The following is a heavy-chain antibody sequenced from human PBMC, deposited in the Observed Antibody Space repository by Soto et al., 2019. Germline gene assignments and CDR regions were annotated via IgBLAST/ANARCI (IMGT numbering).Heavy chain of an antibody. Sequence: QITLKESGPTLVNPTQTLTLTCTFSGFSLITSGVGVGWIRQPPGKALEWLAFIYWDDDKRYSPSLRSRHTIAKETSKNQVVLTMTEVDPVDKAIYFCAHRRSGISPWNSGDFDYWGQGTQVTGSS. CDR1: GFSLITSGVG. CDR3: AHRRSGISPWNSGDFDY. V-gene: IGHV2-5*02. D-gene: IGHD1-7*01. J-gene: IGHJ4*02. CDR2: IYWDDDK.